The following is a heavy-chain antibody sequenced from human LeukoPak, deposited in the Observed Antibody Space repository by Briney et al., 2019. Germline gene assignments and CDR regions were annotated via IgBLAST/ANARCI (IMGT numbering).Heavy chain of an antibody. CDR2: IYYSGST. CDR1: VDSINTYY. D-gene: IGHD3-22*01. V-gene: IGHV4-59*01. CDR3: AGEHSGGYRFDY. Sequence: WVTLSLPYTISVDSINTYYRLWIRQPSGKGWEGMGYIYYSGSTIYNPSLKSRVNISGDWSKKQFSLKLSSVTAADTAVYYCAGEHSGGYRFDYWGQGTLVTVSS. J-gene: IGHJ4*02.